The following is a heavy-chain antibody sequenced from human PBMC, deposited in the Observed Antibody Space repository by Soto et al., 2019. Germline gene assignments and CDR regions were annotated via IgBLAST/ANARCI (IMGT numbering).Heavy chain of an antibody. CDR1: GYTFTSYG. V-gene: IGHV1-18*01. J-gene: IGHJ4*02. D-gene: IGHD3-22*01. CDR3: ARHGWDYYDSRGYCDD. CDR2: ISAYNGNT. Sequence: QVQLVQSGAEVKKPGASVKVSCKASGYTFTSYGISWVRQAPGQGLEWMGWISAYNGNTNYAQKLQGRVTMTTDTSTSNADRELRSLRSDDTAVYYCARHGWDYYDSRGYCDDWGQGTLVTVSP.